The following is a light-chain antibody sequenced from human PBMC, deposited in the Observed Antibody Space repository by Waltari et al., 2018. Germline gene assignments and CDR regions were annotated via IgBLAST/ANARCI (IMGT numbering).Light chain of an antibody. CDR2: GAS. Sequence: EGLMTQSPPTLSVSPGERATLTCRASQSISRNLAWYQQKPGQAPRLLIYGASTRATDVPDRFSGSGSGTEFTLTISSLQSEDFAVYYCQQYNNWRTFGQGTKLEIK. CDR1: QSISRN. CDR3: QQYNNWRT. V-gene: IGKV3-15*01. J-gene: IGKJ2*01.